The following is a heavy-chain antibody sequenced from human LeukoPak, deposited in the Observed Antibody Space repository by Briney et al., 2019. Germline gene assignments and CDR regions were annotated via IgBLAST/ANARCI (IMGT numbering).Heavy chain of an antibody. D-gene: IGHD1-14*01. J-gene: IGHJ4*02. V-gene: IGHV1-46*01. CDR1: GHTFTRYY. CDR3: ARVTGGANFDH. CDR2: INPGSGNT. Sequence: ASVKVSCKASGHTFTRYYIHWVRQAPGQGLEWMGVINPGSGNTNYAQKFQDRVTMTRDTSTGTVYMGLSSLRSEDTAVYFCARVTGGANFDHWGQGTLVTVSS.